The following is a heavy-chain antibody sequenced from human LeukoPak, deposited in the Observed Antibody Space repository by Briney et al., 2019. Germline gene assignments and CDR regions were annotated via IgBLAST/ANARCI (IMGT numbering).Heavy chain of an antibody. J-gene: IGHJ1*01. D-gene: IGHD6-19*01. CDR2: ISSSGSTI. CDR3: ARVSGIAVAGSYFQH. Sequence: GSLRLSCAASGFTFSSYEMNWVRQAPGKGLEWVSYISSSGSTIYYVDSVKGRFTISRDNAKNSLYLQMNGLRAEDTAVYYCARVSGIAVAGSYFQHWGQGTLVTVSS. CDR1: GFTFSSYE. V-gene: IGHV3-48*03.